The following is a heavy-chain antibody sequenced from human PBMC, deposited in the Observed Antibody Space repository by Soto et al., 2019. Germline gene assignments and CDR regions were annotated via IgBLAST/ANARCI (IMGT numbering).Heavy chain of an antibody. CDR3: AVGVGYCSSTSCRGWFDP. V-gene: IGHV5-10-1*01. Sequence: PGESLKISCKGSGYSFTSYWISWVRQMPGKGLEWMGRIDPSDSYTNYSPSFQGHVTISADKSISTAYLQWSSLKASDTAMYYCAVGVGYCSSTSCRGWFDPWGQGTLVTVSS. J-gene: IGHJ5*02. CDR2: IDPSDSYT. CDR1: GYSFTSYW. D-gene: IGHD2-2*01.